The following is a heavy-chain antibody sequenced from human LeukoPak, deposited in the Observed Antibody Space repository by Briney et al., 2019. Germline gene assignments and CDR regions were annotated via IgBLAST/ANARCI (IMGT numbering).Heavy chain of an antibody. Sequence: SETLSLTCAVYGGSFSGYYWSWIRQPPGKGLEWIGEINHSGSTNYNPSLKSRVTISVDTSKNQFSLKLSSVTAADTAVYYCARALSKPAATNWFDPWGQGTLVTVSS. V-gene: IGHV4-34*01. CDR1: GGSFSGYY. CDR3: ARALSKPAATNWFDP. D-gene: IGHD2-2*01. CDR2: INHSGST. J-gene: IGHJ5*02.